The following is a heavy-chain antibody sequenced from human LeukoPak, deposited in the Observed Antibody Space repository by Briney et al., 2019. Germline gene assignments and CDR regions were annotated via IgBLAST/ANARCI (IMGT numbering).Heavy chain of an antibody. CDR2: IIPIFGTT. CDR3: ARDPPFMTTVTTSAVGDYYYYYGMDV. CDR1: GGTFSSYA. Sequence: SVKVSCKASGGTFSSYAISWVRQAPGQGLEWMGGIIPIFGTTNYAQKFQGRVTITADESTSTAYMELSSLRSEDTAVYYCARDPPFMTTVTTSAVGDYYYYYGMDVWGQGTTVTVSS. V-gene: IGHV1-69*13. D-gene: IGHD4-17*01. J-gene: IGHJ6*02.